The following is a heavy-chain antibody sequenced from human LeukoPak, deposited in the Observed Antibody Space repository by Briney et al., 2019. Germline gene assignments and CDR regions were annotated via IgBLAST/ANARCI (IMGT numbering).Heavy chain of an antibody. J-gene: IGHJ4*02. Sequence: GGSLRLSCAASGFTFSSYAMSWVRQAPGKGLEWVANIHPEGNEKYHVESVKGRFTISRDNTKNLLFLQMNGLRVEDTAVYYCARGDAFSGDHWGQGTLVTVSS. CDR2: IHPEGNEK. CDR1: GFTFSSYA. CDR3: ARGDAFSGDH. V-gene: IGHV3-7*04.